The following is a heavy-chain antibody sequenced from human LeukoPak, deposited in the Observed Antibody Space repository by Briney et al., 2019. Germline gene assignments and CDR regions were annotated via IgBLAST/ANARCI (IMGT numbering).Heavy chain of an antibody. J-gene: IGHJ4*02. CDR2: IYYSGST. D-gene: IGHD4-23*01. Sequence: SETLSLTCTVSGGSISSYYWSWIRQPPGKGLEWIGYIYYSGSTNYNPSLKSRVTISVDTSKNQFTLKLSSVTAADTAVYYCARQTTVVTNFDYWGQGTLVTVSS. V-gene: IGHV4-59*01. CDR3: ARQTTVVTNFDY. CDR1: GGSISSYY.